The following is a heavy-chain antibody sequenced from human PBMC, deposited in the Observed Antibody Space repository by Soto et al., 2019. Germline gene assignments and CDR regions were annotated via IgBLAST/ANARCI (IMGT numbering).Heavy chain of an antibody. CDR1: GGTFSSYT. CDR3: ARDRTIFGYGGYYYYYMDV. CDR2: IIPILGIA. Sequence: ASVKVSCKASGGTFSSYTISWVRQAPGQGLEWMGRIIPILGIANYAQKFQGRVTITADKSTSTAYMELSSLRSEDTAVYYCARDRTIFGYGGYYYYYMDVWGKGTTVTVSS. J-gene: IGHJ6*03. V-gene: IGHV1-69*04. D-gene: IGHD3-3*01.